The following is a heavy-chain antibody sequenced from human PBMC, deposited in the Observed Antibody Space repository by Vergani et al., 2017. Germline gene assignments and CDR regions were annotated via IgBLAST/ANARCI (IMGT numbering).Heavy chain of an antibody. Sequence: QVQLVQSGAEVKKPGASVKVSCKASGYTFTSYAMHWVRQAPGQRLEWMGWINAGNGNTKYSQKFKGRVTITRETSASTAYMELSSLRSEDTAVYYCARQNWNDVVYFDYWGQGTLVTVSS. J-gene: IGHJ4*02. CDR1: GYTFTSYA. CDR3: ARQNWNDVVYFDY. V-gene: IGHV1-3*01. CDR2: INAGNGNT. D-gene: IGHD1-1*01.